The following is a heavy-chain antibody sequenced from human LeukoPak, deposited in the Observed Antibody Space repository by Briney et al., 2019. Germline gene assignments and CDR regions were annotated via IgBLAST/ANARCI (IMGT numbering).Heavy chain of an antibody. Sequence: SVKLSCNGSGSGFSSYAISWVRQAPGPGLEWMGGIIPIFGTANYAQKFQGRVTITTDESTSTAYMELSSLRSEDTAVYYCARDVRVTVGIDAFDIWGQGTMVTVSS. J-gene: IGHJ3*02. CDR1: GSGFSSYA. D-gene: IGHD3-10*02. CDR3: ARDVRVTVGIDAFDI. V-gene: IGHV1-69*05. CDR2: IIPIFGTA.